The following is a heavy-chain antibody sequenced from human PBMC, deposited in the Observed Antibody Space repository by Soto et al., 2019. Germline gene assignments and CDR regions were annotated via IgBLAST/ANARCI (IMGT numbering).Heavy chain of an antibody. CDR1: GGSISSGGYY. CDR2: IYYSGST. V-gene: IGHV4-31*03. Sequence: TLSLTCNVSGGSISSGGYYWSWIRQHPGKVLEWLGYIYYSGSTYYNPSLKSRVTISVDTSKNQFSLKLSSVTAADTAVYYWARAVRAARGYYDYYGMDVWGQGTTVTVSS. D-gene: IGHD6-6*01. J-gene: IGHJ6*02. CDR3: ARAVRAARGYYDYYGMDV.